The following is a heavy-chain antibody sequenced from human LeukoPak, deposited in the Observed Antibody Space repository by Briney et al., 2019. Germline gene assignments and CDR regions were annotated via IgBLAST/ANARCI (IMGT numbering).Heavy chain of an antibody. D-gene: IGHD3-22*01. J-gene: IGHJ6*02. V-gene: IGHV3-66*04. Sequence: GGSLRLSCVASGFTVSSNYMSWVRQAPGKGLEWVSVIYSGGSTYYADSVKGRFTISRDNSKNTLYLQMNSLRAEDTAVYYCARRREVYDSGGYYGMDVWGQGTTVTVSS. CDR3: ARRREVYDSGGYYGMDV. CDR1: GFTVSSNY. CDR2: IYSGGST.